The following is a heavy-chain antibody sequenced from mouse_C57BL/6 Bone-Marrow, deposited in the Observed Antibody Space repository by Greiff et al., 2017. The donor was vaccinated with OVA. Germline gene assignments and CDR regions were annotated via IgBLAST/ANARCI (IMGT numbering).Heavy chain of an antibody. J-gene: IGHJ2*01. CDR1: GYTFTSYW. Sequence: QVQLQQPGAELVKPGASVKMSCKASGYTFTSYWITWVKQRPGQGLEWIGDIYPGSGSTNYNEKFKSKATLTVDTSSSTAYMQLSSLTSEDSAVYYCARSGSTTVVRDYWGQGTTLTVSS. D-gene: IGHD1-1*01. CDR3: ARSGSTTVVRDY. V-gene: IGHV1-55*01. CDR2: IYPGSGST.